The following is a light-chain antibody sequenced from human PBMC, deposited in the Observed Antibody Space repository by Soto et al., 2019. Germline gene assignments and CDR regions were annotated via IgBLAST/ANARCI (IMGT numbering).Light chain of an antibody. CDR1: QSVRNDH. CDR2: RAV. Sequence: EIVLTQSPGTLSLSPGERATLSCRASQSVRNDHVAWYQQKTGQAPRLLLSRAVTRAIGIPDRFSGSGSGTGFTLTISSLEPEDFALYYCQQDGTTPWTFGQGTKV. CDR3: QQDGTTPWT. J-gene: IGKJ1*01. V-gene: IGKV3-20*01.